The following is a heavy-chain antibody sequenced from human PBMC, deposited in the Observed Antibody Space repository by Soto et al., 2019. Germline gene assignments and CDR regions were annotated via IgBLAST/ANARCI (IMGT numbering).Heavy chain of an antibody. CDR2: LIPIFGTA. D-gene: IGHD5-12*01. V-gene: IGHV1-69*13. CDR1: GGTFSSYA. CDR3: ARVPYSYTGYGFHP. J-gene: IGHJ5*02. Sequence: SVKVSCKAPGGTFSSYAISWVRQAPGQGLEWMGGLIPIFGTANYAQKFQGRVTITADESTSTAYMELSSLRSEDTAVYYCARVPYSYTGYGFHPCGQGTLVTVSS.